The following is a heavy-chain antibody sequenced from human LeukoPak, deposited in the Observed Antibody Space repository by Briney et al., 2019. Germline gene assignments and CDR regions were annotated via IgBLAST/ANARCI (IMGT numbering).Heavy chain of an antibody. J-gene: IGHJ6*03. CDR2: ISGSGGST. V-gene: IGHV3-23*01. CDR1: GFTFNSYA. D-gene: IGHD2-8*01. CDR3: AKDRCSNGVGCYYYYMDV. Sequence: VGSLRLSCAASGFTFNSYAMSWVRQAPGKGLEWVSAISGSGGSTYYADSVKGRFSISRDSSKNILYLQMNSLRAEDTAVYYCAKDRCSNGVGCYYYYMDVWGKGTTVTISS.